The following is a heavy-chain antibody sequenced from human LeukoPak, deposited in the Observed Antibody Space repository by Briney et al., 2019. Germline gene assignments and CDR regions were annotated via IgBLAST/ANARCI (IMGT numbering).Heavy chain of an antibody. CDR1: GGTFSSYA. J-gene: IGHJ6*03. V-gene: IGHV1-69*13. Sequence: ASVKVSCKASGGTFSSYAISWVRQAPGQGLEWMGGIIPIFGTANYAQKFQGRVTITADESTSTAYMELSSLRSEDTAVYYCASPSDILTGYYKGDYYYMDVWGKGTTVTISS. D-gene: IGHD3-9*01. CDR2: IIPIFGTA. CDR3: ASPSDILTGYYKGDYYYMDV.